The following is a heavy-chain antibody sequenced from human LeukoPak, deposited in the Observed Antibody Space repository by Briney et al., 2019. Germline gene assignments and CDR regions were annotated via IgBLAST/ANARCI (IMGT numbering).Heavy chain of an antibody. J-gene: IGHJ4*02. CDR3: AREGEGAYGDYESY. V-gene: IGHV1-69*05. CDR1: GGTFSSYA. D-gene: IGHD4-17*01. Sequence: GASVKVSCKASGGTFSSYAISWVRQAPGQGLEWMGGIIPIFGTANYAQKFQGRVTITTDESTSTAYMELSSLRSEDTAVYYCAREGEGAYGDYESYWGQGTLVTVSS. CDR2: IIPIFGTA.